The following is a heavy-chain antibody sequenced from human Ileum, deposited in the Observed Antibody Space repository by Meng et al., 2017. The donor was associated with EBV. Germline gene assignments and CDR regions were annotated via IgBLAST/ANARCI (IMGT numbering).Heavy chain of an antibody. D-gene: IGHD2/OR15-2a*01. CDR3: TNLSF. Sequence: QAQLVESGGGVVQPGRSLRLSCSASGFSFSVYGMHWVRQAPGKGLEWVALMSYDGNNKFYADSVKGRFTISRDNSKNTLYLQLNSLRPDDTAFYYCTNLSFWGQGTLVTVSS. V-gene: IGHV3-30*18. J-gene: IGHJ4*02. CDR1: GFSFSVYG. CDR2: MSYDGNNK.